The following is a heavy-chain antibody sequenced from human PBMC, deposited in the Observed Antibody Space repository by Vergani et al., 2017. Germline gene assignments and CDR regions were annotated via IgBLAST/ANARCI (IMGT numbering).Heavy chain of an antibody. D-gene: IGHD4-11*01. Sequence: QVQLVESGGGVVQPGGSLRLSCAASGFTFSSYGIHWARQAPGKGLEWVAFIRYDGGSKYYADSVKGRFTISRDNSKNTLYLQMNSLRAEDTALYYCAKALNDYSKWGNYYGMDVWGQGTTVTVSS. CDR3: AKALNDYSKWGNYYGMDV. CDR1: GFTFSSYG. CDR2: IRYDGGSK. J-gene: IGHJ6*02. V-gene: IGHV3-30*02.